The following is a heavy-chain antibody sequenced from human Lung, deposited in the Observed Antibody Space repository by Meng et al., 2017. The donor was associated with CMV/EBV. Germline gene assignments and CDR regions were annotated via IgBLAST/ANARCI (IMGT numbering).Heavy chain of an antibody. J-gene: IGHJ4*02. Sequence: QVHLLQAGPEVKKPGASVRVSCKASGYAFGSYGICWVRQAPGRGLEWMGWFVNYVDTYPAPKFQGRVTMTTDTHTNTAFMELRSLTSDDTAVYYCASGTPGRSYCDYWGQGTLVTVSS. CDR2: FVNYVDT. V-gene: IGHV1-18*01. CDR3: ASGTPGRSYCDY. D-gene: IGHD2-15*01. CDR1: GYAFGSYG.